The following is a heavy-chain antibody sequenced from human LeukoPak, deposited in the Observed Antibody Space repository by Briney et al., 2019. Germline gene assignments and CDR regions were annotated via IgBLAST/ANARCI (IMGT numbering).Heavy chain of an antibody. J-gene: IGHJ3*02. CDR3: ARDGGYFAHLGAFDI. V-gene: IGHV4-39*07. CDR1: GGSISSSSYY. Sequence: SETLSLTCIVSGGSISSSSYYWGWIRQPPGKGLEWIGSIYYSGSTYYNPSLKSRVTISVDTSKNQFSLKLSSVTAADTAVYYCARDGGYFAHLGAFDIWGQGTMVTVSS. CDR2: IYYSGST. D-gene: IGHD3-9*01.